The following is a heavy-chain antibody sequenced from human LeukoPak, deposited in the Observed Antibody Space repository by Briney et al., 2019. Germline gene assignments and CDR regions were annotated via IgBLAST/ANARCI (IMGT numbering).Heavy chain of an antibody. V-gene: IGHV1-69*01. CDR1: GGTFSSYA. CDR2: IIPIFGTA. J-gene: IGHJ4*02. CDR3: ARVGYCSGGSCYSAPFDY. D-gene: IGHD2-15*01. Sequence: SVKVSCKASGGTFSSYAISWVRQAPGQGLEWMGGIIPIFGTANYAQKFQGRVTITADESTNTAYMELSSLRSEDTAVYYCARVGYCSGGSCYSAPFDYWGQGTLVTVSS.